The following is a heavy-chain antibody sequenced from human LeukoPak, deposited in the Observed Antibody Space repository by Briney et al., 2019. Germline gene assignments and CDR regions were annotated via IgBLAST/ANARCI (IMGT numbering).Heavy chain of an antibody. CDR2: IVGSGDRT. CDR3: AKHLYSSSWYNFDY. J-gene: IGHJ4*02. Sequence: GGSLRLSCAASGFTFSSYAMSWVRQAPGKGLEWVSTIVGSGDRTYYGDSVKGRSTISRDNSKNTLYLQMNSLRAEDTAVYYCAKHLYSSSWYNFDYWGQGTLVTVSS. V-gene: IGHV3-23*01. D-gene: IGHD6-13*01. CDR1: GFTFSSYA.